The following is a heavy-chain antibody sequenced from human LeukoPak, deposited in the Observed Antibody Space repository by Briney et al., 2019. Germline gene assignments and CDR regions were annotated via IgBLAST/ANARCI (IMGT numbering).Heavy chain of an antibody. CDR2: IIPLLGIE. D-gene: IGHD3-3*01. CDR1: GGTFSSDS. CDR3: ARGDGGHDFWSNYPLDS. V-gene: IGHV1-69*02. J-gene: IGHJ4*02. Sequence: AASVKVSCKASGGTFSSDSFSWVRQAPGQRPEWMGRIIPLLGIENCAQKFQDRLTIMADKSTSTVYMELSSLRSGDTAVYYCARGDGGHDFWSNYPLDSWGQGTLVTVSS.